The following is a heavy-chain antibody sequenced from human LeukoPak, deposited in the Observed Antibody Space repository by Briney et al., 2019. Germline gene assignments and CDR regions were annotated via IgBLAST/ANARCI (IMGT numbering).Heavy chain of an antibody. D-gene: IGHD6-19*01. Sequence: GRSLRLSCAASGFTFSSYAMHWVRQAPGKGLEWVAVISYDGSNKYYADSVKGRFTISRDNSKNTLYLQMNSLRAEDTAVYYCARDGGSGWYWDETYFDYWGQGTLVTVSS. CDR2: ISYDGSNK. CDR1: GFTFSSYA. CDR3: ARDGGSGWYWDETYFDY. V-gene: IGHV3-30*04. J-gene: IGHJ4*02.